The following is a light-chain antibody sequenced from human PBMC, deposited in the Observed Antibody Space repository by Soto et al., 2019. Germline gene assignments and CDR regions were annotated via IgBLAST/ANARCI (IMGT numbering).Light chain of an antibody. Sequence: EIVLTQSPGTLSFAPGERATLSCRAGQSVSSSYLAWYQQKPGQAPRLLIYGASSRATGIPDRFSGSGSGTDFTLTISRLEPEDFAVYYCQQYGSTGTFGQGTKVDIK. CDR1: QSVSSSY. CDR2: GAS. CDR3: QQYGSTGT. J-gene: IGKJ1*01. V-gene: IGKV3-20*01.